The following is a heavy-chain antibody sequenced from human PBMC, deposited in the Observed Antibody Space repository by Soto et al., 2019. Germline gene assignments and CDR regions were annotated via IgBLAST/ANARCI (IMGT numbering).Heavy chain of an antibody. CDR2: ISAYNGNT. CDR1: GYTFTSYG. V-gene: IGHV1-18*01. CDR3: ARVGGIAAAGFNWFDP. Sequence: ASVKVSCEPSGYTFTSYGISWVRQAPGQRLEWMGWISAYNGNTNYAQKLQGRVTMTTDTSTSTAYMELRSLRSDDTAVYYCARVGGIAAAGFNWFDPWGQGALVTVSS. J-gene: IGHJ5*02. D-gene: IGHD6-13*01.